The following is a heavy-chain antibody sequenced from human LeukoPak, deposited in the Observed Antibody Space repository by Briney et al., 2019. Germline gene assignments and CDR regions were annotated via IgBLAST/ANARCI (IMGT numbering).Heavy chain of an antibody. CDR3: ARNPYGSGHDAFDI. D-gene: IGHD4-17*01. CDR2: IYTSGSS. V-gene: IGHV4-4*07. J-gene: IGHJ3*02. Sequence: SETLSLTCTVSGGSISSYYWSWIRQPAGKGLEWIGRIYTSGSSNYNPSLKGRVTMPVAPSKNQFSLKLSSVTAADTAVYYCARNPYGSGHDAFDIWGQGTMVTVSS. CDR1: GGSISSYY.